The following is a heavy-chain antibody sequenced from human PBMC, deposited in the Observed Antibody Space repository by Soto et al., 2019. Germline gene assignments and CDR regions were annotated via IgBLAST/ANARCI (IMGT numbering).Heavy chain of an antibody. D-gene: IGHD6-6*01. J-gene: IGHJ4*02. CDR2: IKSKTDGGTT. V-gene: IGHV3-15*01. Sequence: PGGSLRLSCAASGFTFSNAWMSWVRQAPGKGLEWVGRIKSKTDGGTTDYAAPVKGRFTISRDDSKNTLYLQMNSLKASDTAMYYCARQDSSSSFIGSQLERRGQRTPVTVSS. CDR1: GFTFSNAW. CDR3: ARQDSSSSFIGSQLER.